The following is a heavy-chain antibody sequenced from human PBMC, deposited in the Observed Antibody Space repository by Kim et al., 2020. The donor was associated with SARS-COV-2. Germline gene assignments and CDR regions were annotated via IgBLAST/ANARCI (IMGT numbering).Heavy chain of an antibody. J-gene: IGHJ4*02. CDR3: ARDMDCSSTSCKDY. D-gene: IGHD2-2*01. Sequence: AQKLQGRGTMTRDTSTSTVYMELSSLRSEDTAVYYCARDMDCSSTSCKDYWGQGTLVTVSS. V-gene: IGHV1-46*01.